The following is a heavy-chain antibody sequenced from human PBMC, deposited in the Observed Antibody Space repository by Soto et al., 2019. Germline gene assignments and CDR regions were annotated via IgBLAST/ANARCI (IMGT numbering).Heavy chain of an antibody. J-gene: IGHJ6*02. CDR2: IHHTGST. V-gene: IGHV4-59*08. CDR1: GGSITSHY. D-gene: IGHD3-10*01. Sequence: QVQLQESGPGLVKPSETLSLTCTVSGGSITSHYCSWFRQPPGKGLEWIGYIHHTGSTAYNPSLNGGVTMSVDTSKSRFSLMVNSVTATDTAVYYCARQGFGDLHGLVDVWGQGTTVTVSS. CDR3: ARQGFGDLHGLVDV.